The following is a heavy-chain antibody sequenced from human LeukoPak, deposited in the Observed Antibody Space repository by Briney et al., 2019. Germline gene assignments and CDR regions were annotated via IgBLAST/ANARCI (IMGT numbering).Heavy chain of an antibody. D-gene: IGHD3-22*01. CDR2: IIPIFGTA. CDR3: ARRYYYDSSGCYYGPFDI. V-gene: IGHV1-69*01. Sequence: ASVKVSCKASGGTFSSYAISWVRQAPGQGLEWMGGIIPIFGTANYAQKFQGRVTITADESTSTAYMELSSLRSEDTAVYYCARRYYYDSSGCYYGPFDIWGQGTMVTVSS. CDR1: GGTFSSYA. J-gene: IGHJ3*02.